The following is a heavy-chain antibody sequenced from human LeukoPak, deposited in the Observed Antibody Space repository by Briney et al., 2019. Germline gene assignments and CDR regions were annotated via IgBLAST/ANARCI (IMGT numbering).Heavy chain of an antibody. J-gene: IGHJ4*02. CDR1: GFTFDDYA. CDR2: ISWNSNHM. CDR3: AKSGSGDLGFEY. V-gene: IGHV3-9*01. D-gene: IGHD1-14*01. Sequence: GGSLRLSCSASGFTFDDYAMYWVRQAPGKGLEWVSGISWNSNHMGYADSVKGRFTISRDNAKNSLYLQMNSLRPEDTALYYCAKSGSGDLGFEYWGQGTLVTVSS.